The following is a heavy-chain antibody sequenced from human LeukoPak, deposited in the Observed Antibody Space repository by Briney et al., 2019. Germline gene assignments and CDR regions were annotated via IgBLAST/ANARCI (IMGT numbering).Heavy chain of an antibody. D-gene: IGHD6-19*01. CDR2: IKSHTNGGTS. J-gene: IGHJ4*01. Sequence: GGSLRLSCVASGFTFSNAWMTWVRQSPGMGLEWVGRIKSHTNGGTSEYAAPVKGRFTISREDSKNTLYLQMNSLKPEDRAMYYCTTHSVTVSGTHFWGQGALVTVSS. CDR3: TTHSVTVSGTHF. CDR1: GFTFSNAW. V-gene: IGHV3-15*07.